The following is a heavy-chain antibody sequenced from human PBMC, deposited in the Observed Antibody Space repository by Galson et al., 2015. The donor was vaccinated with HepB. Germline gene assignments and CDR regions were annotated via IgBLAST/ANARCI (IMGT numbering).Heavy chain of an antibody. CDR1: GFTFSGSA. Sequence: SLRLSCADSGFTFSGSAMHWVRQTSGKGLEWIGRIRSKANDYATAYKASVKGRFTSSRDDSKNTAYLQMNSLRTKDTAVYYSTRLGDLSGNSSSWGQGTLLTVPS. V-gene: IGHV3-73*01. CDR3: TRLGDLSGNSSS. J-gene: IGHJ4*02. CDR2: IRSKANDYAT. D-gene: IGHD2-2*01.